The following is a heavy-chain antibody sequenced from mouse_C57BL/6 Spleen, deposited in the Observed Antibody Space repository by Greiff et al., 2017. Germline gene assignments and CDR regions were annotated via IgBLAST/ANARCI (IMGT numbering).Heavy chain of an antibody. CDR3: ARENSWYGSSYLDY. J-gene: IGHJ2*01. D-gene: IGHD1-1*01. V-gene: IGHV1-54*01. Sequence: VQLQESGAELVRPGTSVKVSCKASGYAFTNYLIEWVKQRPGQGLEWIGVINPGSGGTNYNEKFKGKATLTADKSSSTAYMQLSSLTSEESAVYFCARENSWYGSSYLDYWGQGTTLTVSS. CDR2: INPGSGGT. CDR1: GYAFTNYL.